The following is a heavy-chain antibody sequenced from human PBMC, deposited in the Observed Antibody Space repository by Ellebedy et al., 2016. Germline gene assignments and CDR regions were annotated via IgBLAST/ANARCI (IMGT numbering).Heavy chain of an antibody. V-gene: IGHV3-7*01. Sequence: GESLKISCAASGFTFSSYWMYWVRQAPGKGLEWVASIKEDGSFKQYVDSVRGRFTISRDNAKNSLYLQMNSLRVEDTAVYYCASLAGRQRYNDWGQGTLVTVST. D-gene: IGHD6-6*01. J-gene: IGHJ4*02. CDR1: GFTFSSYW. CDR2: IKEDGSFK. CDR3: ASLAGRQRYND.